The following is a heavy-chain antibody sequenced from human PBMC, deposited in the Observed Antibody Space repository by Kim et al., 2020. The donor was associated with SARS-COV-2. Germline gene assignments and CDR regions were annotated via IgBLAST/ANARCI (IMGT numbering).Heavy chain of an antibody. CDR3: ARDRLHSWFDP. Sequence: TYYADSVKDRFTLSRDNSKNTLYLQLNRLTVDDTGVYYCARDRLHSWFDPWGQGTRVTVSS. CDR2: T. V-gene: IGHV3-53*01. D-gene: IGHD4-4*01. J-gene: IGHJ5*02.